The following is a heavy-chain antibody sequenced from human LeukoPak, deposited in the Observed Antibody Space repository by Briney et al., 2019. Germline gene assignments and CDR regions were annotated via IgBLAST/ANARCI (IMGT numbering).Heavy chain of an antibody. CDR1: GGSFSGYY. Sequence: PSETLSLTCAVYGGSFSGYYWTWIRQPPRKGLEWIGEINHSGRTKYNPSLKSRVTISVDRSKNQFSLKLSSVTAADTAVYYCARELVVVAAFDYWGQGTLVTVSS. CDR2: INHSGRT. D-gene: IGHD2-15*01. V-gene: IGHV4-34*01. CDR3: ARELVVVAAFDY. J-gene: IGHJ4*02.